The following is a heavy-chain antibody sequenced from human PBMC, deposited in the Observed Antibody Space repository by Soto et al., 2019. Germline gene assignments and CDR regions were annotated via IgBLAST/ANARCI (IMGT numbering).Heavy chain of an antibody. CDR2: ISKSGGGT. Sequence: GWYLRLSCSASGFTFSNYAMSWVRQAPGQGLEWVSSISKSGGGTYYADSVKGRFTISRDNSKNTLYLQMNSLKAEDTAVYSCAKPSSRFDYCGQGTMVTVSS. D-gene: IGHD6-13*01. CDR1: GFTFSNYA. J-gene: IGHJ4*02. CDR3: AKPSSRFDY. V-gene: IGHV3-23*01.